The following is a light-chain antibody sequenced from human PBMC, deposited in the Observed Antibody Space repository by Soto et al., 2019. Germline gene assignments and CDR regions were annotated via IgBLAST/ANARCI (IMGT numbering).Light chain of an antibody. CDR3: CSHAGNYIYV. CDR1: SSDIGGYNY. CDR2: DVS. Sequence: QSALTQPRSVSGSPGQSVTISCTGTSSDIGGYNYVSWYQQHPGKAPKVMIFDVSKRPSGVPDRFSGSKSGNTASLTISGLQADDEADYYCCSHAGNYIYVFGTGTKLTVL. J-gene: IGLJ1*01. V-gene: IGLV2-11*01.